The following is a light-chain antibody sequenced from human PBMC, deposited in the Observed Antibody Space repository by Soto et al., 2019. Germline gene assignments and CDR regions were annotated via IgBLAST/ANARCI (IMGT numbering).Light chain of an antibody. V-gene: IGKV3-15*01. Sequence: EIVMTQSPVTLSVSPGERATLSCRASQSVSSNLAWYQQKPGQAPSLLIYGASTRATGTPARFSGSGSGADFTLTISSLEPEDFAIYYCQQRNTWPPVTFGQGTRLEIK. CDR1: QSVSSN. J-gene: IGKJ5*01. CDR3: QQRNTWPPVT. CDR2: GAS.